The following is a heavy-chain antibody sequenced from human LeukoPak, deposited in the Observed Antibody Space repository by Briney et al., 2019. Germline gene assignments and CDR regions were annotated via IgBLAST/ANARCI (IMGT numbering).Heavy chain of an antibody. J-gene: IGHJ6*03. Sequence: ASVKVSCKASGGTFSSYAISWVRQATGQGLEWMGWMNPNSGNTGYAQKFQGRVTMTRNTSISTAYMELSSLRSEDTAVYYCARGLDYMDVWGKGTTVTISS. V-gene: IGHV1-8*02. CDR2: MNPNSGNT. CDR1: GGTFSSYA. CDR3: ARGLDYMDV.